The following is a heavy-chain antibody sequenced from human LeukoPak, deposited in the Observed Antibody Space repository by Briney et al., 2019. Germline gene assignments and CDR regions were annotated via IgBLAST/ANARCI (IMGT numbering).Heavy chain of an antibody. V-gene: IGHV4-4*07. J-gene: IGHJ3*02. D-gene: IGHD3-10*01. CDR3: ARGGHYGSMTYGPDAFDI. CDR1: VESLHSYY. Sequence: SETLSPTCPVWVESLHSYYWGWIGQLDTKALEWIGRIYITGNTNYKPSLKSRVTMSGDTSKNQVSLKLSSVTAADTAVYYCARGGHYGSMTYGPDAFDIWGQGTMVTVSS. CDR2: IYITGNT.